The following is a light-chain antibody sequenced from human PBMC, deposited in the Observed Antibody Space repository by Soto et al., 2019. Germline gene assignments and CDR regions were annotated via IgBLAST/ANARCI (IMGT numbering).Light chain of an antibody. V-gene: IGLV2-14*01. J-gene: IGLJ1*01. CDR2: EVT. CDR1: SSDVGGYDF. Sequence: QSVLAQPASVSGSPGQSITISCTGASSDVGGYDFVSWYQHHPGTPPKLIISEVTHRPSGVSHRFSGSKSASTASLTISGLQVEDEADYFCGSYSSTTTREVFGTGTKVTVL. CDR3: GSYSSTTTREV.